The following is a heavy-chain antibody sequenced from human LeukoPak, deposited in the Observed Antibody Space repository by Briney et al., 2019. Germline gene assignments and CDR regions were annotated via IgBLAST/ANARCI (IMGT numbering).Heavy chain of an antibody. CDR1: GYTFTDNY. D-gene: IGHD1-14*01. CDR2: INPNGGGT. V-gene: IGHV1-2*02. CDR3: ARGLGSRPTGPYLVF. J-gene: IGHJ4*03. Sequence: VASVKVSCKASGYTFTDNYIHWVRQAPGQGLEWMGWINPNGGGTNYVQKLQGRVTMTRDTSISTVYMDLSRLTSLDTAPCFCARGLGSRPTGPYLVFWGQGGLGTVSS.